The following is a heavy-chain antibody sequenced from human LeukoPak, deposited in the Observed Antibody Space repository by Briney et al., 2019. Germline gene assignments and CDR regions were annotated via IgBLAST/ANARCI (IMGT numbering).Heavy chain of an antibody. D-gene: IGHD2-15*01. CDR3: ARDFRPSILLFRKNWFDP. Sequence: SETLSLTCTVSGGSIRTSGYYWGWIRQPPGKGLEWIGSMYYSGDTHYNPSLRRRVTISIDTSKNQFSLNLSSVTAADTAVYYCARDFRPSILLFRKNWFDPWGQGTLVTVSS. J-gene: IGHJ5*02. CDR2: MYYSGDT. CDR1: GGSIRTSGYY. V-gene: IGHV4-39*07.